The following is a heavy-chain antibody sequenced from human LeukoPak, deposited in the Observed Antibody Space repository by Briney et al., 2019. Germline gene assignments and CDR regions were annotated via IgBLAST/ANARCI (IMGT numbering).Heavy chain of an antibody. CDR3: ARGPDIVVVPAANNDAFDI. V-gene: IGHV4-34*01. Sequence: SETLSLTXAVYGGSFSSYYWSWIRQPPGKGLEWIGEINHSGSTSYNPSLKSRVTISVDTSKNQFSLKLSSVTAADTAVYYCARGPDIVVVPAANNDAFDIWGQGTMVTVSS. CDR2: INHSGST. CDR1: GGSFSSYY. D-gene: IGHD2-2*01. J-gene: IGHJ3*02.